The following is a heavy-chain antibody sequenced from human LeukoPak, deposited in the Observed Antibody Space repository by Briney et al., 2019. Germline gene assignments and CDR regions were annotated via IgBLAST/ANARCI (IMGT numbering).Heavy chain of an antibody. D-gene: IGHD4-17*01. Sequence: GGSLRLSCAASGFTFSSYAMSWVRQAPGKGLEWVSAISGSGSSTYYADSVKGRFTISRDNSKKTLYLQMNSLRAEDTAVYYCAKDRWGNYGDYDCFDPWGQGTLVTVSS. CDR1: GFTFSSYA. J-gene: IGHJ5*02. CDR2: ISGSGSST. V-gene: IGHV3-23*01. CDR3: AKDRWGNYGDYDCFDP.